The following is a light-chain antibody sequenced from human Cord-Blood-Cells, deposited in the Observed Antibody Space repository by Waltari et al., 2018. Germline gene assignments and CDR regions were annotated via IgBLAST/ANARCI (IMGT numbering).Light chain of an antibody. Sequence: AIQLTQSPSSLSASVGDRVTITCRASQGISSALAWYQQKPGKAPKLLIYDASSLESGVPSRFSGSGSGTDFTLTINSLQPEDFATYYCQQFNSYPPVTFGGGTKVEIK. CDR2: DAS. CDR1: QGISSA. CDR3: QQFNSYPPVT. V-gene: IGKV1-13*02. J-gene: IGKJ4*01.